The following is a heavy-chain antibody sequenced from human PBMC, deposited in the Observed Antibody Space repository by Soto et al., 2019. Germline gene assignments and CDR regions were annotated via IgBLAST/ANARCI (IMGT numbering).Heavy chain of an antibody. CDR3: APMEPHNDFWSANYFFAY. J-gene: IGHJ4*02. V-gene: IGHV4-39*01. CDR1: GGDVTSSRYY. CDR2: IYYGGSP. Sequence: QLQLRESGPGLVRPSETLSLTCTVSGGDVTSSRYYWAWIRQTPGKGLEWIATIYYGGSPYYSASLKSRVTISIDTSKNQFSLKMTSVTAADTAVYFCAPMEPHNDFWSANYFFAYWGQGTLVTVSS. D-gene: IGHD3-3*01.